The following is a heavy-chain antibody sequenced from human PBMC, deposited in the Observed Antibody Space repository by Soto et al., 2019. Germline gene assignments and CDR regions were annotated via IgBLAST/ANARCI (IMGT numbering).Heavy chain of an antibody. CDR3: ARSVEVPAAHIDY. D-gene: IGHD2-2*01. CDR2: VYYTGST. V-gene: IGHV4-59*01. CDR1: GGSISGSY. Sequence: KPSETLSLTCSVSGGSISGSYWSWIRQSPGKGLEWLGYVYYTGSTNYSPSLRSRVSISVDTSKNEFSLRLSSVTAADTAVYFCARSVEVPAAHIDYWGQGTQVTVSS. J-gene: IGHJ4*02.